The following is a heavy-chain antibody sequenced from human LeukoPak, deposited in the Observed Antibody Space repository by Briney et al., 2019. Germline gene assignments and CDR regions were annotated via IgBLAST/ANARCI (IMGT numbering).Heavy chain of an antibody. CDR1: GGTFSSYA. CDR3: ASSPYSRSSTSCYANWFDP. Sequence: ASVKVSCKASGGTFSSYAISWVRQAPGQGLEWMGGIVPIFGTANYAQKFQGRVTITADESTSAAYMELSSLRSEDTAVYYCASSPYSRSSTSCYANWFDPWGQGTLVTVSS. J-gene: IGHJ5*02. CDR2: IVPIFGTA. V-gene: IGHV1-69*13. D-gene: IGHD2-2*01.